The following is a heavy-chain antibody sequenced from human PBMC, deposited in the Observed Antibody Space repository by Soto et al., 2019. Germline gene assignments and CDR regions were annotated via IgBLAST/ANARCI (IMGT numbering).Heavy chain of an antibody. CDR1: GGTFSTLA. V-gene: IGHV1-69*01. Sequence: QVQLVQSGTEVKKPGSSVKVSCKASGGTFSTLAVSWVRQAPGQGLEWMGGIIPIFGRPVYAQKFQGRVTITADESTSIVYMELSSLSSEDTAVYYCARAPYEDYAVPEPNYFDSWGQGNLVTVSS. CDR2: IIPIFGRP. D-gene: IGHD4-17*01. CDR3: ARAPYEDYAVPEPNYFDS. J-gene: IGHJ4*02.